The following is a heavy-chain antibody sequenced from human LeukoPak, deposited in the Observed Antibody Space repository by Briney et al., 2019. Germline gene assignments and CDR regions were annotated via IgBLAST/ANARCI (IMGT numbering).Heavy chain of an antibody. CDR1: GGSISSYY. CDR2: IYYNGST. CDR3: VRAWFGELVFQH. Sequence: PSETLSLTCTVSGGSISSYYWSWIRQPPGKGLEWIGYIYYNGSTNYNPSLKSRVTISVDTSKNQFSLKLSSVTAADTAVYYCVRAWFGELVFQHWGQGTLVTVSS. D-gene: IGHD3-10*01. V-gene: IGHV4-59*12. J-gene: IGHJ1*01.